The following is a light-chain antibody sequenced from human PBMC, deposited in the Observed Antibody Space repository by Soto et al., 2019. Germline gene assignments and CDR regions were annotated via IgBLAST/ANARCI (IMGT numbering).Light chain of an antibody. CDR3: ASRDDNLSGHWM. CDR1: SSNIGSNY. J-gene: IGLJ3*02. CDR2: RNN. Sequence: QSVLTQPPSASQTPGQRVTISCSGTSSNIGSNYVSWYQQLPGTAPKLLIYRNNQRPSGVPDRLSGSKSGTSASLASSGLRSEDDADYYCASRDDNLSGHWMFGGGTKVTVL. V-gene: IGLV1-47*01.